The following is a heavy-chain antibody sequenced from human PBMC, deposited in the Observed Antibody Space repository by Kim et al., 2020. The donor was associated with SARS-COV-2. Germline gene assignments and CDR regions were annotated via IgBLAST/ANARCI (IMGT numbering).Heavy chain of an antibody. CDR2: INHSGST. CDR1: GGSFSGYY. CDR3: ARRRSGYGSGSYLSDY. V-gene: IGHV4-34*01. Sequence: SETLSLTCAVYGGSFSGYYWSWIRQPPGKGLEWIGEINHSGSTNYNPSLKSRVTISVDTSKNQFSLKLCSVTAADTAVYYCARRRSGYGSGSYLSDYW. J-gene: IGHJ4*01. D-gene: IGHD3-10*01.